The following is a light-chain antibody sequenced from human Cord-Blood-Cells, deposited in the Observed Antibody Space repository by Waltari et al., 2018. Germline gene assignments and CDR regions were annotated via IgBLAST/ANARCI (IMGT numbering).Light chain of an antibody. CDR3: QQSYSTPYT. Sequence: DIQMTQSPSSLSASVVDRDTITCRASQSISIYLNWYQQKPGKAPKLLIYAASSLQSGVPSRFSGSGSGTDFTLTISSLQPEDFATYYCQQSYSTPYTFGQGTKLVIK. V-gene: IGKV1-39*01. J-gene: IGKJ2*01. CDR1: QSISIY. CDR2: AAS.